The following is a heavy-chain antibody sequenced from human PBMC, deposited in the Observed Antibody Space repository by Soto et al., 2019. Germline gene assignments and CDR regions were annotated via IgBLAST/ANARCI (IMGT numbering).Heavy chain of an antibody. CDR3: ARDLIVPTTLFNY. CDR2: ISFDGNNN. CDR1: GFTFSSYA. D-gene: IGHD5-12*01. Sequence: QVQLVESGGGVVQPGRSLRLSCAASGFTFSSYAMHWVRQAPGRGLEWVAVISFDGNNNYYADSVKGRFTISRDNSKNTLYLQMNSLRGDVTAVYYCARDLIVPTTLFNYWGQGTLVTVSS. J-gene: IGHJ4*02. V-gene: IGHV3-30-3*01.